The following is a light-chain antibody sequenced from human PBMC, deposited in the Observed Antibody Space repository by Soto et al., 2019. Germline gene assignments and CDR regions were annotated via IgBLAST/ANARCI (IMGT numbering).Light chain of an antibody. CDR1: SSDVGSYNL. Sequence: QSALTQPASVSGSLGQSITISCTGTSSDVGSYNLVSWYQQHPGKAPKLMIYEGSKRPSGVSNRFSGSKSGNTASLTISGLQAEDEDDYYCCSYAGSSTFVVFGGGTKVTVL. V-gene: IGLV2-23*03. J-gene: IGLJ2*01. CDR2: EGS. CDR3: CSYAGSSTFVV.